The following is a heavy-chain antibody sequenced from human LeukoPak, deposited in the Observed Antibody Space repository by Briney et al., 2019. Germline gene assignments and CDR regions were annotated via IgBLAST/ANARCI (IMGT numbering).Heavy chain of an antibody. Sequence: SETLSLTCTASGGSISSYYWTWIRRPAGKGLEWIGHIYSSGSANYSPSLKSRVTMSVDTSKNQFSLKLSSVTAADTAVYYCAREVRCSTTRCYGLFDYWGQGTLVTVSS. D-gene: IGHD2-2*01. V-gene: IGHV4-4*07. CDR2: IYSSGSA. CDR3: AREVRCSTTRCYGLFDY. CDR1: GGSISSYY. J-gene: IGHJ4*02.